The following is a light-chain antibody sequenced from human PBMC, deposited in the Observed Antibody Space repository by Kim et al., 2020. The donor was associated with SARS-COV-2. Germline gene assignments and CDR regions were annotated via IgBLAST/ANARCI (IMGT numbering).Light chain of an antibody. Sequence: SYELTQPPSVSVSQGQTASITCSGDRLGDKYVCWYQQKPGQSPVLVIYQDAKRPSGIPERFSGSNSGNTATLTISGTQASDEADYYCQAWDSSTAVFGGGTQLTVL. J-gene: IGLJ2*01. CDR2: QDA. V-gene: IGLV3-1*01. CDR1: RLGDKY. CDR3: QAWDSSTAV.